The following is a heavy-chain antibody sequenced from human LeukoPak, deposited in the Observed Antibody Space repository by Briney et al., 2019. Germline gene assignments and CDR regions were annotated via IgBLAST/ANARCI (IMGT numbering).Heavy chain of an antibody. CDR2: ISGSGGST. Sequence: PGGSLRLSCAASGFTFSSYGMSWVRQAPGKGLEWVSGISGSGGSTYYADSVKGRFTISRDNAKNSLYLQMNSLRAEDTAVYYCARGAGGSSWYYFDYWGQGTLVTVSS. J-gene: IGHJ4*02. D-gene: IGHD6-13*01. CDR3: ARGAGGSSWYYFDY. V-gene: IGHV3-23*01. CDR1: GFTFSSYG.